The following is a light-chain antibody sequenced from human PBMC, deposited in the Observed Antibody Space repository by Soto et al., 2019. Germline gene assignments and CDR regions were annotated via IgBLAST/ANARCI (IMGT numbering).Light chain of an antibody. Sequence: QSALTQPPSASGSPGQSVTISCTGTSSDVGAYKYVSWYQQYPGKAPKLMIYEVSKRPSGVPDRFSGSKSGNTASLTVSGLPAEDEADYYFTSYVGSNIWVFGGGTKLTVL. CDR3: TSYVGSNIWV. CDR1: SSDVGAYKY. CDR2: EVS. J-gene: IGLJ3*02. V-gene: IGLV2-8*01.